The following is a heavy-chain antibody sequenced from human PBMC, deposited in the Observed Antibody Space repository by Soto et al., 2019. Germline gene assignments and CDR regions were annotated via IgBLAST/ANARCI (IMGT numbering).Heavy chain of an antibody. CDR2: INSDGSST. J-gene: IGHJ6*02. V-gene: IGHV3-74*01. CDR3: ARDGVYYDDGAGDGMDV. D-gene: IGHD3-22*01. CDR1: GFTFSSYW. Sequence: EVQLVESGGGLVQPGGSLRLSCAASGFTFSSYWMHWVRQAPGKGLVWVSRINSDGSSTSYADSVKGRFTISRDNAKNTLYLKMNSLRAEDTAVYYCARDGVYYDDGAGDGMDVWGQGTTVTVSS.